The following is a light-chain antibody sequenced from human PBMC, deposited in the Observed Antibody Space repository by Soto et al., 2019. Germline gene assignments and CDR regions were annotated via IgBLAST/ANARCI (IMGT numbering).Light chain of an antibody. Sequence: DIQMTQSPSSLSASVGDRVTITCRASQSISSYLNWYQQKPGKAPKLLIYAASSLQSGVPSRFSCSGSGTDFTLTISSLQPEDFATYYCQQSYSTPPNFGQGTRLEIK. J-gene: IGKJ5*01. V-gene: IGKV1-39*01. CDR1: QSISSY. CDR3: QQSYSTPPN. CDR2: AAS.